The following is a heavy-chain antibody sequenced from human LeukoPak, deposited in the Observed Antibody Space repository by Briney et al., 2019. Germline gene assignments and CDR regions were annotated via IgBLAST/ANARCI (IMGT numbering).Heavy chain of an antibody. Sequence: GGSLRLSCAASGFTFSNYGMHWVRQAPGQGLEWVAVISHDASGTNYANSVKGRFTISRDNSKNTLYLEMSSLRVEDTALYYCAKERAKIVAWDFWGQGTLVTVSS. J-gene: IGHJ4*02. CDR3: AKERAKIVAWDF. CDR2: ISHDASGT. D-gene: IGHD3-22*01. CDR1: GFTFSNYG. V-gene: IGHV3-30*18.